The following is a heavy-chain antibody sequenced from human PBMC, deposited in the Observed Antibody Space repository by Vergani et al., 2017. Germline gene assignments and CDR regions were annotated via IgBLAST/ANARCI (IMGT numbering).Heavy chain of an antibody. V-gene: IGHV3-7*03. J-gene: IGHJ4*02. Sequence: EVQLVESGGGLVQPGGSLRLSCAASGFTFSSYWMSWVRQAPGQGLEWVANIKQDGSEKYYVDSVKGRFTISRDNAKNSLYLQMNSLRAEDTAVYYCARGGDHYDILTGYQCWGQGTLVTVSS. CDR1: GFTFSSYW. D-gene: IGHD3-9*01. CDR3: ARGGDHYDILTGYQC. CDR2: IKQDGSEK.